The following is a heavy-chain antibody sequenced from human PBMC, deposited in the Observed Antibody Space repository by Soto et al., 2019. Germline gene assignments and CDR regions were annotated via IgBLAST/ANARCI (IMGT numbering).Heavy chain of an antibody. CDR2: IHYNGNT. Sequence: SETLSLTCTVSDDSISAYSWSWVRQPPGKGLEWIGNIHYNGNTKYNPSLKSRVTMSLDTSKNQFSLRLISVTAADTAKYFCAREGNLGRWLQPLDFWGQGTLVTVSS. CDR3: AREGNLGRWLQPLDF. J-gene: IGHJ4*02. D-gene: IGHD5-12*01. CDR1: DDSISAYS. V-gene: IGHV4-59*01.